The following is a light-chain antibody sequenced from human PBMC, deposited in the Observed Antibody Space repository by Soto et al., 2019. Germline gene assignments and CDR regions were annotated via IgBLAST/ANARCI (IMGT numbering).Light chain of an antibody. Sequence: DIQMTQSPSTLSASVGGRVTITCRASQSINSWLAWYQQKPGKAPNLLIYKASSLESGVPSRFSGSGSGTEFTLTISSLQPDDFATYYCQQYDSYSWTFGQGTKVEIK. CDR1: QSINSW. CDR2: KAS. V-gene: IGKV1-5*03. CDR3: QQYDSYSWT. J-gene: IGKJ1*01.